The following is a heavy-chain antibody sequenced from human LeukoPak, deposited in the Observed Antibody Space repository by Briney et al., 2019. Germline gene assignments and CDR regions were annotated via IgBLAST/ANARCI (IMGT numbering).Heavy chain of an antibody. CDR3: TTIYDFWSGYYSPNFDY. Sequence: PGGSLRLSCAASGFTFSNAWMSWVRQAPGKGREWVGRIKSKTDGGTTDYAAPVKGRFTISRDDSKNTLYLQMNSLKTEDTAVYYCTTIYDFWSGYYSPNFDYWGQGTLVTVSS. CDR2: IKSKTDGGTT. CDR1: GFTFSNAW. V-gene: IGHV3-15*01. J-gene: IGHJ4*02. D-gene: IGHD3-3*01.